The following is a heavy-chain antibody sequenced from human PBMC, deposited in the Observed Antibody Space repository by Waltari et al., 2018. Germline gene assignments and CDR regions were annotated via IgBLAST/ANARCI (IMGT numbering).Heavy chain of an antibody. V-gene: IGHV3-30*18. CDR1: GFTFSSYG. J-gene: IGHJ4*02. D-gene: IGHD3-16*01. CDR3: AKFGDLGGGY. Sequence: QVQLVESGGGVVQPGRSLRLSCAASGFTFSSYGMHWVRQAQGKGLDWVAVIWYDGSNKYYADSVKGRFTISRDNSKNTLYLQMNSLRAEDTAMYYCAKFGDLGGGYWGQGTLVTVSS. CDR2: IWYDGSNK.